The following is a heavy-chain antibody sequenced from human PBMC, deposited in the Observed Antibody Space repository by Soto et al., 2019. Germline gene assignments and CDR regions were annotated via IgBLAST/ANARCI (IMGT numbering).Heavy chain of an antibody. CDR1: GGSISGTNYY. Sequence: SETLSLTCTVSGGSISGTNYYWGWIRQPPGKGLEWIGSVYYGGNTFYSPSLKSRISISLHTSKNQFSLRLTSVTAADTAVYYCARLSGWPYWGQGSLVTVSS. CDR2: VYYGGNT. D-gene: IGHD6-19*01. V-gene: IGHV4-39*01. CDR3: ARLSGWPY. J-gene: IGHJ4*02.